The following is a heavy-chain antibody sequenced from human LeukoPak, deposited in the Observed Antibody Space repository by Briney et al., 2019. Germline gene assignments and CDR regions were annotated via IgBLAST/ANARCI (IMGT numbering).Heavy chain of an antibody. CDR1: GYSISSGYY. J-gene: IGHJ4*02. V-gene: IGHV4-38-2*02. CDR2: IYHSGST. D-gene: IGHD3-3*01. Sequence: SETLSLTCTVSGYSISSGYYWGWIRQPPGKGLEWIGSIYHSGSTNYNPSLKSRVTISVDKSKNQFSLKLSSVTAADTAVYYCAREFSWSGFFDYWGQGTLVTVSS. CDR3: AREFSWSGFFDY.